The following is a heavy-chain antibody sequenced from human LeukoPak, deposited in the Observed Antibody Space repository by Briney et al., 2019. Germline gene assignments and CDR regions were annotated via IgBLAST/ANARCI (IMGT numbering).Heavy chain of an antibody. V-gene: IGHV3-21*01. CDR3: ASLVDSSSWYDYFDY. CDR1: GFTFSSYN. Sequence: GGSLRLSCAASGFTFSSYNMNWVRQAPGKGLEWVSSISSSSSYIYYADSVKGRFTISRDNAKNSLYLQMNSLRAEDTAVYYCASLVDSSSWYDYFDYWGQGTLVTVSS. CDR2: ISSSSSYI. J-gene: IGHJ4*02. D-gene: IGHD6-13*01.